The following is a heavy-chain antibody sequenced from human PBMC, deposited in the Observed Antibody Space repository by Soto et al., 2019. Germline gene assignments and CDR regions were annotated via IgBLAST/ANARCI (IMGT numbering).Heavy chain of an antibody. D-gene: IGHD6-13*01. J-gene: IGHJ4*02. CDR1: GFTFSSYA. CDR3: AKAGGSSWYGPLNY. CDR2: IRGSGGST. V-gene: IGHV3-23*01. Sequence: GGSLRLSCAASGFTFSSYAMSWVRQAPGKGLEWVSAIRGSGGSTYYADSVKGRFTISRDNSKNTLYLQMNSLRAEDTAVYYCAKAGGSSWYGPLNYWGQGTLVTVSS.